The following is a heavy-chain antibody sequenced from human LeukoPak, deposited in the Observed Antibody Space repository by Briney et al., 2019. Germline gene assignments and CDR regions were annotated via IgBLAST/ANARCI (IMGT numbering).Heavy chain of an antibody. CDR3: ARDSTRCRSTSCYQNDPFVI. V-gene: IGHV1-18*01. CDR2: SSAYNDNT. J-gene: IGHJ3*02. CDR1: GYTFSTDG. Sequence: ASVKISCKASGYTFSTDGISWVRQAPGQGLDWMGWSSAYNDNTDYAQKLQGRVTMTTDTSTSTAYMELRSLRSDDTAVYYCARDSTRCRSTSCYQNDPFVIWGQGTRVTVSS. D-gene: IGHD2-2*01.